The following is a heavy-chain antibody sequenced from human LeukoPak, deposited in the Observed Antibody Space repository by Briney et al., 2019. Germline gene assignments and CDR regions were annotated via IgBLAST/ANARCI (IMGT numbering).Heavy chain of an antibody. CDR3: ASGSSGYYYY. CDR2: ISSSSSYI. Sequence: GGSLRLSCAASGFTFSSYSMNWVRQAPGKGLEWVSSISSSSSYIYYADSVKGRFTISRDSAKNSLYLQMNSLRAEDTAVYYCASGSSGYYYYWGQGTLVTVSS. D-gene: IGHD3-22*01. CDR1: GFTFSSYS. J-gene: IGHJ4*02. V-gene: IGHV3-21*01.